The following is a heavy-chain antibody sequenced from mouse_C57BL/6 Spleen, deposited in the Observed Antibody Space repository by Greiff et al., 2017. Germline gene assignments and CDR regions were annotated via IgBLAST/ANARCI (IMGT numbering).Heavy chain of an antibody. CDR3: AREDYYGSSPGFAY. CDR1: GYTFTSYW. Sequence: QVQLQQPGAELVRPGSSVKLSCKASGYTFTSYWMHWVKQRPIQGLEWIGNIDPSDSETHYNQKFKDKATLTVDKSSSTAYMQLSSLTSEDSAVYYCAREDYYGSSPGFAYWGQETLVTVSA. CDR2: IDPSDSET. V-gene: IGHV1-52*01. D-gene: IGHD1-1*01. J-gene: IGHJ3*01.